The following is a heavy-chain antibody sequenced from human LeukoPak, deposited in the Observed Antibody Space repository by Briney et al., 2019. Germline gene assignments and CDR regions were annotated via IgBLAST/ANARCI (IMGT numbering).Heavy chain of an antibody. D-gene: IGHD3-10*01. V-gene: IGHV3-21*01. J-gene: IGHJ6*03. Sequence: GGSLRLSCAASGFTLSTMNWVRQAPGKGLEWVSSISSSSSYIYYADSVKGRFTISRDDAKNSLSLQMNSLRAEDTAVYYCARSGIKMVRGVIIKSPYHMDVWGKGTTVTVSS. CDR3: ARSGIKMVRGVIIKSPYHMDV. CDR2: ISSSSSYI. CDR1: GFTLST.